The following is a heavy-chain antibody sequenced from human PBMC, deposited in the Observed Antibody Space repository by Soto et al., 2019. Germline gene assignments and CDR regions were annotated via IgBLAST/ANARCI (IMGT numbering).Heavy chain of an antibody. CDR3: ATARDSSGTYDAFDI. V-gene: IGHV1-69*13. D-gene: IGHD3-22*01. CDR2: IIPLFDTT. CDR1: GGTFSSYA. Sequence: ASVKVSCKTSGGTFSSYAISWVRQAPGQGLEWMGGIIPLFDTTKFAQKFQGRVTINADESTSTAYMELSSLRSEDTAVYYCATARDSSGTYDAFDISGKGTMVPS. J-gene: IGHJ3*02.